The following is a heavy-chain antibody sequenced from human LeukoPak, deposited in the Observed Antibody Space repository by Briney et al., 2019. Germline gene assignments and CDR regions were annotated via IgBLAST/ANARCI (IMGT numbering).Heavy chain of an antibody. Sequence: GGSLRLSCAASGFTFSSYSMNWVRQAPGKGLEWVSSISSSSSYIYYADSVKGRFTISRDNAKNSLYLQMNSLRAEDTAVYYCARNSALYSYGFYYYYGMDVWGQETTVTVSS. CDR1: GFTFSSYS. D-gene: IGHD5-18*01. J-gene: IGHJ6*02. V-gene: IGHV3-21*01. CDR2: ISSSSSYI. CDR3: ARNSALYSYGFYYYYGMDV.